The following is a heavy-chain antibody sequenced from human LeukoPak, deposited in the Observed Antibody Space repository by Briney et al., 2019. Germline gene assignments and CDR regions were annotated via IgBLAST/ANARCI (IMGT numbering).Heavy chain of an antibody. J-gene: IGHJ4*02. CDR3: AKSSFSLGYSSGRFDY. Sequence: GGSLRLSCAASGFTVSSNYMSWVRQAPGKGLEWVSVIYSGGSTYYADSVKGRFTISRDNSKNTLYLQMNSLRAEDTAVYYCAKSSFSLGYSSGRFDYWGQGTLVTVSS. D-gene: IGHD6-19*01. CDR1: GFTVSSNY. CDR2: IYSGGST. V-gene: IGHV3-53*01.